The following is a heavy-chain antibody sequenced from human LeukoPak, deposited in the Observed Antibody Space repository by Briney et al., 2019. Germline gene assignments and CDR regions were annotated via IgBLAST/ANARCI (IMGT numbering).Heavy chain of an antibody. Sequence: GGSLSLSCAASGFTFSSSAMTWVRQAPGKGLEWVSAISGSGDTTNYADSVKGRFTISRDNSKNTLNLQMNSLRAEDTAVYYCAKTITGTLDSWGQGTLVTVSS. CDR2: ISGSGDTT. CDR3: AKTITGTLDS. J-gene: IGHJ4*02. CDR1: GFTFSSSA. V-gene: IGHV3-23*01. D-gene: IGHD1-7*01.